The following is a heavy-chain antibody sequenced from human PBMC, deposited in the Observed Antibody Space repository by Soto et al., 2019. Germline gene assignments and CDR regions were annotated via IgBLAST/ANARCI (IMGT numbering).Heavy chain of an antibody. CDR2: ISGSGDST. J-gene: IGHJ6*02. V-gene: IGHV3-23*01. Sequence: EVQLLESGGILVHPGGSLRLSCAPSGFTFSSYAMTWVRQAPGKGLEWVSAISGSGDSTYYADSVKRRFTISRDQSKNTLYLQMHGWRAEDTAVYFCAREGGSGSYNKVGYYYYGMDIWGQGTTVTVSS. CDR1: GFTFSSYA. CDR3: AREGGSGSYNKVGYYYYGMDI. D-gene: IGHD3-10*01.